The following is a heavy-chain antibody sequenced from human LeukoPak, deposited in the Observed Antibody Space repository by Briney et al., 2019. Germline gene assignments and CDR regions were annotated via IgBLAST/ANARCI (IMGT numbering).Heavy chain of an antibody. V-gene: IGHV3-7*04. D-gene: IGHD6-13*01. CDR3: ARGSPLDY. CDR1: GFTFSNYW. Sequence: GGSLRLSYEVSGFTFSNYWMSWVRQAPGKGLEWVANIKEDGSEKYYVDYVKGRFTISRDNAKNSLYLQMNSLRDEDTAVYHCARGSPLDYWGQGTLVTVSS. J-gene: IGHJ4*02. CDR2: IKEDGSEK.